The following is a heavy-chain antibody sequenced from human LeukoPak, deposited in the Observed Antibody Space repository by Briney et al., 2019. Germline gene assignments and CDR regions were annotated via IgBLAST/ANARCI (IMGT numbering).Heavy chain of an antibody. CDR2: ISSSSSYI. J-gene: IGHJ4*02. CDR3: AKQEEQWLVRGAFDY. Sequence: TGGSLRLSCAASGFTFSSYSMNWVRQAPGKGLEWGSSISSSSSYIYYADSVKGRFTISRDNAKNSLYLQMNSLRAEDTAVYYCAKQEEQWLVRGAFDYWGQGTLVTVSS. D-gene: IGHD6-19*01. CDR1: GFTFSSYS. V-gene: IGHV3-21*01.